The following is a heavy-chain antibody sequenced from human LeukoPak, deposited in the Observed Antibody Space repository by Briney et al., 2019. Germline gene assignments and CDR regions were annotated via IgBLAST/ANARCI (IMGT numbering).Heavy chain of an antibody. V-gene: IGHV4-31*03. Sequence: PSETLSLTCSVSGGSISSNDYCWNWIRQHPGKGLEWIGYIYYSGSTYYNPSLKSRVALSVDTSKNQFSLKLSSLTAADTAVYYCAKSREEIRGLDAFDIWGQGTMVTVSS. CDR1: GGSISSNDYC. CDR3: AKSREEIRGLDAFDI. D-gene: IGHD5-24*01. CDR2: IYYSGST. J-gene: IGHJ3*02.